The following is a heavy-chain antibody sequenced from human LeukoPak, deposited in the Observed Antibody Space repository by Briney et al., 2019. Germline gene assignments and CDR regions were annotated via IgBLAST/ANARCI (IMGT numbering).Heavy chain of an antibody. CDR2: ISYDGTIK. D-gene: IGHD3-22*01. CDR1: RFTFSSYA. J-gene: IGHJ4*02. CDR3: ARTYDSYFDS. Sequence: PGGSLRLSCAASRFTFSSYAMHWVRQAPGKGLEWVAVISYDGTIKYYADSVKGRFSISRDNSKKTLYLQMNSLRAEDTAVYYCARTYDSYFDSWGQGTLVTVSS. V-gene: IGHV3-30*04.